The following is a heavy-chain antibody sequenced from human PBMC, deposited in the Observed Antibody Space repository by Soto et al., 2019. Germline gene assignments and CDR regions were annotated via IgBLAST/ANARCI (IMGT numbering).Heavy chain of an antibody. D-gene: IGHD5-12*01. V-gene: IGHV6-1*01. Sequence: GLEWLGRTYYRSKWYNDYAVSVKSRITINPDTSKNQFSLQLNSVTPEDTAVYYCARSLEMATIYDAFDIWGQGTTVTVSS. CDR3: ARSLEMATIYDAFDI. J-gene: IGHJ3*02. CDR2: TYYRSKWYN.